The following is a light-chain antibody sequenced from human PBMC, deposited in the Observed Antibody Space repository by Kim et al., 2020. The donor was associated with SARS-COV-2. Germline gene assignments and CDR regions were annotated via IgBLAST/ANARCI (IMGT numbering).Light chain of an antibody. J-gene: IGKJ1*01. CDR2: AAS. CDR1: QSIGIN. CDR3: QQYGNWPRT. V-gene: IGKV3-15*01. Sequence: PGGGACPSCGTRQSIGINLAWFRRRPGQPPRLLIFAASTRATAIPARFSGSGSGTEFTLTISNLQSDDFAVYFCQQYGNWPRTFGQGTKVDIK.